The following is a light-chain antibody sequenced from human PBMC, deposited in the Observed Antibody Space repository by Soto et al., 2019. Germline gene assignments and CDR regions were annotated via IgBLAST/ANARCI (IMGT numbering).Light chain of an antibody. CDR2: YDS. V-gene: IGLV3-21*04. J-gene: IGLJ2*01. CDR3: QVWDSSSDNPHLV. Sequence: SYELTQPPSVSVAPGKTARITCGGNNIGSKSVHWYQQKPGQAPVLVIYYDSDRPSGIPERFSGSNSGNTATLTISRVEAGDEADYYCQVWDSSSDNPHLVFGGGTKLTVL. CDR1: NIGSKS.